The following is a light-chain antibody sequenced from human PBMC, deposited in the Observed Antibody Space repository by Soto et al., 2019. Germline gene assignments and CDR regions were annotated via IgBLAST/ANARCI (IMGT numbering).Light chain of an antibody. CDR2: AAS. CDR3: QQSYITSWT. CDR1: QSISSY. J-gene: IGKJ1*01. V-gene: IGKV1-39*01. Sequence: DIQMTQSPSSLSASVGDRVTITCRASQSISSYLNWYQQKPGKAPKLLIYAASSLQSGVPSRFSGSGSGTDFPLTISSLQPEDFATYYCQQSYITSWTFGQGTKVEIK.